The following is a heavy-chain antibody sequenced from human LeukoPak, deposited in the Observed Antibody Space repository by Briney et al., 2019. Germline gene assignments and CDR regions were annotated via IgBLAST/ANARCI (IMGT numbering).Heavy chain of an antibody. Sequence: GGSLRLSCAASGFTFHDYAMYWVRQAPGKGPEWVSLISGDSGSTDYADFVKGRFTISRDNSQNSVFLQMNSLTSEDTAVYFCAKHRGSGWYYFHYWGRGTLVTVSS. D-gene: IGHD6-19*01. J-gene: IGHJ4*02. V-gene: IGHV3-43*02. CDR2: ISGDSGST. CDR3: AKHRGSGWYYFHY. CDR1: GFTFHDYA.